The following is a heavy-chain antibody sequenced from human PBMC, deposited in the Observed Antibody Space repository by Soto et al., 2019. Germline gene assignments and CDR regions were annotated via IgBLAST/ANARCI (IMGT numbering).Heavy chain of an antibody. V-gene: IGHV3-30*18. CDR3: AKMGIAVAGSDY. Sequence: PGGSLRLSCAASGFTFSSYGMHWVRQAPGKGLEWVAVISYDGSNKYYADSVKGRFTISRDNSKNTLYLQMNSLRAEDTAVYYCAKMGIAVAGSDYWGQGTLVTVSS. CDR1: GFTFSSYG. D-gene: IGHD6-19*01. J-gene: IGHJ4*02. CDR2: ISYDGSNK.